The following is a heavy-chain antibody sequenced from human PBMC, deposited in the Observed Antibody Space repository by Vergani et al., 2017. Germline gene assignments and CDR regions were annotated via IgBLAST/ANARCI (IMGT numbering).Heavy chain of an antibody. D-gene: IGHD5-12*01. CDR3: AKATPRNSGYDYLYYYRAMDV. J-gene: IGHJ6*02. Sequence: EVQLLESGGDLVQPGGSLRLSCAASGFTFNHYAMNWVRQAPGKGLEWVSGIRGSGGSTYYAGSVKGRFTISRDSSNNTLYLQMNSLSAGDTAVYYCAKATPRNSGYDYLYYYRAMDVWGQETTVTVSS. V-gene: IGHV3-23*01. CDR1: GFTFNHYA. CDR2: IRGSGGST.